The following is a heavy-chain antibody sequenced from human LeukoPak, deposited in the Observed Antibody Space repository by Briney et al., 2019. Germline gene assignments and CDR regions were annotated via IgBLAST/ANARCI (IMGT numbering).Heavy chain of an antibody. D-gene: IGHD3-22*01. CDR2: ISGSGGST. J-gene: IGHJ6*02. CDR1: GFTFSSYA. Sequence: PGGSLRLSCAASGFTFSSYAMSWVRQAPGKGLEWVSAISGSGGSTYYADSVKGRFTISRDNSKNTLYLQMNSLRAEDTALYYCAKVRYYDSSGYYGMDVWGQGTTVTVSS. V-gene: IGHV3-23*01. CDR3: AKVRYYDSSGYYGMDV.